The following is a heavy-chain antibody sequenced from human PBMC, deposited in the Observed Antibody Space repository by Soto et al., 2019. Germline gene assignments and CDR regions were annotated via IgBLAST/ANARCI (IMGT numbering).Heavy chain of an antibody. V-gene: IGHV3-11*01. Sequence: GGSLRLSCAASGFTFSDYYMSWIRQAPGKGLEWVSYISSSGSTIYYADSVKGRFTISRDNANNSLYLQMNSLRAEDTAVYYCARDRVVAAHYYYYYMDVWGKGTTVTVSS. CDR2: ISSSGSTI. CDR3: ARDRVVAAHYYYYYMDV. CDR1: GFTFSDYY. J-gene: IGHJ6*03. D-gene: IGHD2-15*01.